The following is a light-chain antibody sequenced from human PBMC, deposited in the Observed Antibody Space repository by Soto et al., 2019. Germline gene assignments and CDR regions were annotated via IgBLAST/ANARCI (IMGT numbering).Light chain of an antibody. CDR1: QSVSSSY. V-gene: IGKV3-20*01. CDR3: QQYGSSPQT. Sequence: EIVVTQSPGTLSLSPGGKATLSCRASQSVSSSYLAWYQQKPGQAPRLLIYGASSRATGIPDRFSGSGSGTDFTLTISRLEPEDFAVYYCQQYGSSPQTFGQGTKVDIK. J-gene: IGKJ1*01. CDR2: GAS.